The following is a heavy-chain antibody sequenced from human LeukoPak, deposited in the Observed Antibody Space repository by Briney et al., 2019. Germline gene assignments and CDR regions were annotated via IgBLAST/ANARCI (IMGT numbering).Heavy chain of an antibody. CDR1: GFTLSNHW. V-gene: IGHV3-7*04. CDR2: IKQDGIEK. D-gene: IGHD6-13*01. CDR3: ARGGGMRSWYDFDY. Sequence: PGGSLRLSCAASGFTLSNHWMIWVRQAPGKGLECVANIKQDGIEKYYLDSVKGRFTISRDNAKNSVHLQMNNLRAEDTAVYYCARGGGMRSWYDFDYWGQGILVTVSS. J-gene: IGHJ4*02.